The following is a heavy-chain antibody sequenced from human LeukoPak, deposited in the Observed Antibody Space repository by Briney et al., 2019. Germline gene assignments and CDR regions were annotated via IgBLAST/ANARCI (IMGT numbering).Heavy chain of an antibody. V-gene: IGHV1-18*01. CDR2: ISAYNGNT. CDR1: GYTFTSYG. J-gene: IGHJ3*02. CDR3: ARDLWPLGYCSSTSCSWGDGFDI. Sequence: ASVKVSCKASGYTFTSYGISWVRQAPGQGLEWLGWISAYNGNTNCAQKLQGRVTMTTDTSTSTAYMELRSLRSDDTAVYYCARDLWPLGYCSSTSCSWGDGFDIWGQGTMVTVSS. D-gene: IGHD2-2*01.